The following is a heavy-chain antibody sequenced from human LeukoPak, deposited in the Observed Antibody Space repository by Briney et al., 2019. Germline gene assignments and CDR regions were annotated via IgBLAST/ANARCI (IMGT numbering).Heavy chain of an antibody. D-gene: IGHD6-13*01. Sequence: SQTLSLTCTVSGGSISSGGYYWSWIRQHPGKGLEWIGYIYYSGSTYYNPSLKSRVTISVDTSKNQFSLKLSSVTAADTAVYYCARASRSSWYDYNWFDPWGQGTLVTVSS. J-gene: IGHJ5*02. V-gene: IGHV4-31*03. CDR3: ARASRSSWYDYNWFDP. CDR2: IYYSGST. CDR1: GGSISSGGYY.